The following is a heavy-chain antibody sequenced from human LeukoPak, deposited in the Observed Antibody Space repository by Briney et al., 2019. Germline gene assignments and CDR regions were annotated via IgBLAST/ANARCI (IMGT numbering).Heavy chain of an antibody. J-gene: IGHJ3*02. D-gene: IGHD2-2*01. CDR2: IYYSGST. Sequence: SETLSLTCTVSGDSISSYYWSWIRQPPGKGLEWIGYIYYSGSTNYNPSLKSRVTISVDTSKNQFSLKLSSVTAADTAVYYCARDAPYLDAFDIWGQGTMVTVSS. CDR1: GDSISSYY. CDR3: ARDAPYLDAFDI. V-gene: IGHV4-59*01.